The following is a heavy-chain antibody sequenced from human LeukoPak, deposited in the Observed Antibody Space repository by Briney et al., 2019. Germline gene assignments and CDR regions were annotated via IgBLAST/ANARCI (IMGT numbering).Heavy chain of an antibody. V-gene: IGHV4-38-2*01. CDR2: IYHSGST. Sequence: PSETLSLTCAVSGYSISSGYYWGWIRQPPGKGLEWIGSIYHSGSTYYNPSLKSRDTISVDTSKNQFSLKLSSVTAADTAVYYCARHVSIAVPGGDYWGQGTLVTVSS. CDR3: ARHVSIAVPGGDY. CDR1: GYSISSGYY. D-gene: IGHD6-19*01. J-gene: IGHJ4*02.